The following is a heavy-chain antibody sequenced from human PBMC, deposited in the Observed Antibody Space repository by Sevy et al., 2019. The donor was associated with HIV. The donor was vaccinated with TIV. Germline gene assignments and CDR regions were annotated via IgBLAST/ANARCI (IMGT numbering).Heavy chain of an antibody. J-gene: IGHJ5*02. CDR3: ARSPPVVVVPGAPSWFDP. CDR1: GGSFSGYY. Sequence: SETLSLTCAVHGGSFSGYYWSWIRQPPGKGLEWIGEINHSGSTNYNPSLKSRVTISVDTSKKQVYLKLSSVTAADTAVYYCARSPPVVVVPGAPSWFDPWGQGTMVTVSS. D-gene: IGHD2-2*01. CDR2: INHSGST. V-gene: IGHV4-34*01.